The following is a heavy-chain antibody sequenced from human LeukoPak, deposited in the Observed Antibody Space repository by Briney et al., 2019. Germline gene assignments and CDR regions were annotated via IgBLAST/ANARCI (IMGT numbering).Heavy chain of an antibody. V-gene: IGHV3-21*01. CDR3: ARDGSGRVPEMSAPDY. D-gene: IGHD3-10*01. CDR2: ISSSSSYI. J-gene: IGHJ4*02. CDR1: GFTFSSYS. Sequence: GRSLRLSCAASGFTFSSYSMNWVRQAPGKGLEWVSSISSSSSYIYYADSVKGRFTISRDNAKNSLYLQMNSLRAEDTAVYYCARDGSGRVPEMSAPDYWGQGTLVTVSS.